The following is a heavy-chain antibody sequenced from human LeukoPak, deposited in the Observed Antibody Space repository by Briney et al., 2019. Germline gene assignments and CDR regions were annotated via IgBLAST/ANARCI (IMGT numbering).Heavy chain of an antibody. CDR2: ISGGGST. CDR1: GGSISSYY. V-gene: IGHV3-23*01. J-gene: IGHJ4*02. D-gene: IGHD1-26*01. Sequence: ETLSLTCTVSGGSISSYYWSWIRQPPGKGLEWVSGISGGGSTYNAESVKARFTISRDNSKNTLYLQMNTLRAEDTAVYYCAKDTAVGANGIFDYWGQGTLVTVSS. CDR3: AKDTAVGANGIFDY.